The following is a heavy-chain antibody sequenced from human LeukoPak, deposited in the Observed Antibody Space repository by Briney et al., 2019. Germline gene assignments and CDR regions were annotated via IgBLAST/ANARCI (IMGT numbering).Heavy chain of an antibody. J-gene: IGHJ5*02. D-gene: IGHD3-10*01. V-gene: IGHV5-51*01. Sequence: GESLKISCKGSGYSFNTYWIGWVRQMPGKGLEWMGIIYPGDSDTRYRPSFQGQVSISADKSISTAYLQWSSLKASDTAMYYCARMTRFGELGWFDPWGQGTLVTVSS. CDR1: GYSFNTYW. CDR3: ARMTRFGELGWFDP. CDR2: IYPGDSDT.